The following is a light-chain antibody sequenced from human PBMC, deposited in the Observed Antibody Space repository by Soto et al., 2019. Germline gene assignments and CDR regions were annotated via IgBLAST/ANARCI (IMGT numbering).Light chain of an antibody. J-gene: IGKJ2*01. V-gene: IGKV4-1*01. CDR2: WAS. CDR3: LQYYNSPYT. CDR1: QSILYNSNTKNY. Sequence: DIVMTQSPDSLAVSLGERATINCKSSQSILYNSNTKNYLAWYQQKSGQPPKLLFYWASTRESGVPDRFGGSGSGTDFTLTISSLQAEDVAVYYCLQYYNSPYTFGQGTKLEMK.